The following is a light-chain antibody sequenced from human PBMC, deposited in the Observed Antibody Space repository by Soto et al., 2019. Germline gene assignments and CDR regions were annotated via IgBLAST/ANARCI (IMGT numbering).Light chain of an antibody. CDR1: QVINNF. J-gene: IGKJ4*01. V-gene: IGKV1-27*01. CDR2: AAS. Sequence: DIQMTQSPSSLSSSVGDRVTITCRASQVINNFVAWYQQKPGEVPKLLIYAASTLQSGVPSRFSGSGFGTDFVLTISSLEPEDVATYYCQKDGSVPLTFGGGTRVEIK. CDR3: QKDGSVPLT.